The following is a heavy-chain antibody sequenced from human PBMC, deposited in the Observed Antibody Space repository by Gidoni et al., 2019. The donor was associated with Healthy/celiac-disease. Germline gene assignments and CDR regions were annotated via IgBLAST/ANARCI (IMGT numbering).Heavy chain of an antibody. Sequence: EVQLVESGGGLVKPGGSLRLSCAASGFPFSRYSMNWVRQAPGKGLEWVSSISSSSSYIYYADSVKGRFTISRDNAKNSLYLQMNSLRAEDTAVYYCARERETYYYGSGRQYYYYMDVWGKGTTVTVSS. CDR2: ISSSSSYI. J-gene: IGHJ6*03. CDR3: ARERETYYYGSGRQYYYYMDV. CDR1: GFPFSRYS. V-gene: IGHV3-21*01. D-gene: IGHD3-10*01.